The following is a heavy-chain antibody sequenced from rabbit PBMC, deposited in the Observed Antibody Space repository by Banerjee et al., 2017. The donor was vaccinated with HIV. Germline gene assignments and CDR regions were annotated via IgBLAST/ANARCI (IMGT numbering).Heavy chain of an antibody. CDR3: ARAVWTGTSYYNYDMDL. CDR2: IYAGSSGST. Sequence: QEQLKETGGGLVQPGGSLTLSCKASGFDFSSYYMSWVRQAPGKGLEWIGTIYAGSSGSTYYASWAKGRFTVSKTSSTTVTLQMTSLTAADTATYFCARAVWTGTSYYNYDMDLWGPGTLVTVS. V-gene: IGHV1S45*01. CDR1: GFDFSSYYM. D-gene: IGHD8-1*01. J-gene: IGHJ6*01.